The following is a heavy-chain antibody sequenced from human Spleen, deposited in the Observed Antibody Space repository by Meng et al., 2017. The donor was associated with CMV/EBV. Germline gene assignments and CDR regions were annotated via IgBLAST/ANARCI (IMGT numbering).Heavy chain of an antibody. Sequence: GESLKISCAASGFSFSTYWMHWVRQVPGKGLVWVSRISGDGSSISYVDSVKGRFTISRDNAKNTVYLQMNSLKTEDTAVYYCTRDYDFWSGYSREENFDYWGQGTLVTVSS. J-gene: IGHJ4*02. D-gene: IGHD3-3*01. CDR3: TRDYDFWSGYSREENFDY. V-gene: IGHV3-74*01. CDR1: GFSFSTYW. CDR2: ISGDGSSI.